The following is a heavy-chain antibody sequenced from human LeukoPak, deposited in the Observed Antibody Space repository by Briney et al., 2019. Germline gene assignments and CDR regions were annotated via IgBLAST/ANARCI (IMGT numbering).Heavy chain of an antibody. CDR3: ARDRLWGEYDAFDI. V-gene: IGHV1-18*01. J-gene: IGHJ3*02. CDR1: GYTFTNYG. D-gene: IGHD2/OR15-2a*01. Sequence: ASVKVSCKASGYTFTNYGISWVRQAPGQGLEWLGWINTYNGNTNYAQKLQGRVTMTTDTSTSTAYMELRSLRSDDTAVYYCARDRLWGEYDAFDIWGQGTMVTVSS. CDR2: INTYNGNT.